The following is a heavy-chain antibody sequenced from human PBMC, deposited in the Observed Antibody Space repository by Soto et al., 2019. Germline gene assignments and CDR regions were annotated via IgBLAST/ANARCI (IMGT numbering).Heavy chain of an antibody. CDR2: IYHSGST. CDR3: ARAPIDYGDYTL. CDR1: VGSISSGGYS. V-gene: IGHV4-30-2*01. J-gene: IGHJ4*02. Sequence: KASETLSLTCAVSVGSISSGGYSWSWIRQPPGKGLEWIGYIYHSGSTYYNPSLKSRVTISVDRSKNQFSLKLSSVTAADTAVYYCARAPIDYGDYTLWGQGTLVTVS. D-gene: IGHD4-17*01.